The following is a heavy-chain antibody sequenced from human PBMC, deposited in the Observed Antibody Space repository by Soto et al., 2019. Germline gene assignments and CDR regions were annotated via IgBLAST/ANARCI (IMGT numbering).Heavy chain of an antibody. CDR2: IKQDGSEK. V-gene: IGHV3-7*01. CDR1: GFTFSSHW. CDR3: ARDDRSGRFYYYFDY. J-gene: IGHJ4*02. Sequence: EVQLVESGGGLVQPGGSLRLSCAASGFTFSSHWMSWVRQAPGKGLEWVANIKQDGSEKYYVDSVKGRFTISRDNAKNSLYLQMNGLRAEDTAVYYCARDDRSGRFYYYFDYWGQGTLVTVSS. D-gene: IGHD1-26*01.